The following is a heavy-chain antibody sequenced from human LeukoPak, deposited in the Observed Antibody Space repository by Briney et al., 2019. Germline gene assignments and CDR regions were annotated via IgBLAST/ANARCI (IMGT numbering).Heavy chain of an antibody. CDR2: ISGIGGST. D-gene: IGHD1-20*01. Sequence: PGGSLRLSCAASGFTFSSYALSWVRQAPGKGLEWVSAISGIGGSTYYADSVKGRFTISRDNSKNTLYLQMNSLRAEDTAVYYCAKVSRAITGTNYYGMDVWGQGTTVTVSS. CDR3: AKVSRAITGTNYYGMDV. V-gene: IGHV3-23*01. CDR1: GFTFSSYA. J-gene: IGHJ6*02.